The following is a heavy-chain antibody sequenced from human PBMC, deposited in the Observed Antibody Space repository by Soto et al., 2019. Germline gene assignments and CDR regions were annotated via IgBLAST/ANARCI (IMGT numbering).Heavy chain of an antibody. CDR3: ARHGDTLLGSGRDYYYMDV. CDR1: GGSISSDY. V-gene: IGHV4-59*08. D-gene: IGHD3-10*01. J-gene: IGHJ6*03. CDR2: IYYSGST. Sequence: AETLSLTCTVSGGSISSDYWSWIRQPPGKGLEWIGYIYYSGSTNYNPSLKSRVTISVDTSKNQFSLKLSSVTAADTAVYYCARHGDTLLGSGRDYYYMDVWGKGTTVTVSS.